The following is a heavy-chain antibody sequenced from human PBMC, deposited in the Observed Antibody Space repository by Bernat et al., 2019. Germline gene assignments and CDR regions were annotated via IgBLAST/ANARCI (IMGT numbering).Heavy chain of an antibody. CDR2: IWYDGSNK. Sequence: QVQLVESGGVVVQPGRSLRLSCAASGFTFSTYAMHWVRQAPGKGLEWVAVIWYDGSNKQYEASVEGRFTISRDNSKNTQYLQMNSMRAEDTAVYYCARGIWTGDNCRPYYYSGMDVWGQGTTVTVAS. D-gene: IGHD3/OR15-3a*01. V-gene: IGHV3-33*01. J-gene: IGHJ6*02. CDR1: GFTFSTYA. CDR3: ARGIWTGDNCRPYYYSGMDV.